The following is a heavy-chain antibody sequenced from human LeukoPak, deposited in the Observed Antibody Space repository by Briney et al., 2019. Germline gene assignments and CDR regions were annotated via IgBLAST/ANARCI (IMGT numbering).Heavy chain of an antibody. CDR3: ARDRELLWFGEPSYYFDY. CDR1: GYTFTGYY. V-gene: IGHV1-2*04. Sequence: ASVKVSCKASGYTFTGYYMHWVRQAPGQGLEWMGWINPNSGGTNYAQKFQGWVTMTRDTSISIAYMELSRLRSDDTAVYYCARDRELLWFGEPSYYFDYWGQGTLVTVSS. J-gene: IGHJ4*02. CDR2: INPNSGGT. D-gene: IGHD3-10*01.